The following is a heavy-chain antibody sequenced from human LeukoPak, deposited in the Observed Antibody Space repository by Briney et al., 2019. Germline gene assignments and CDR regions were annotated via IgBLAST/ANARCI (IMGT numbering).Heavy chain of an antibody. CDR3: ARGYTAMSRNYYYGMDV. CDR1: GGTFSSYA. Sequence: GSSVKVSCNASGGTFSSYAISWVRQAPGQGLEWMGGIIPIFGTANYAQKFQGRVTITADESTSTAYMELSSLRSEDTAVYYCARGYTAMSRNYYYGMDVWGQGTTVTVSS. D-gene: IGHD5-18*01. J-gene: IGHJ6*02. CDR2: IIPIFGTA. V-gene: IGHV1-69*01.